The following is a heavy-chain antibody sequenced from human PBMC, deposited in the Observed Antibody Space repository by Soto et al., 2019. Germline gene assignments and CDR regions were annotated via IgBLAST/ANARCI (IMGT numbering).Heavy chain of an antibody. CDR2: ISWDSGTI. CDR1: GFTFDNCG. Sequence: EVQLVESGGGLVQPGRSLRLSCAASGFTFDNCGMHWVRQAPGKGLEWVSGISWDSGTIGYADSVKGRFIISRDDAKNSLYLQMNSLRGEDTALYYCVPGRYPTMATPLDHWGQGTLVTVSS. V-gene: IGHV3-9*01. D-gene: IGHD5-12*01. CDR3: VPGRYPTMATPLDH. J-gene: IGHJ5*02.